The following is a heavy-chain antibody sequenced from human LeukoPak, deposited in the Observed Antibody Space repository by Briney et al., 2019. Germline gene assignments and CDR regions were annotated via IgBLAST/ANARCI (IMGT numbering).Heavy chain of an antibody. CDR2: IYTSGST. CDR1: GGSLSSYY. Sequence: PSETLSLTCTVSGGSLSSYYWSWIRQPAGKGLEWIGRIYTSGSTNYNPSLKSRVTMSVDTSKNQFSLKLSSVTAADTAVYYCARVGEYSYGSDAFDIWGQGTMVTVSS. CDR3: ARVGEYSYGSDAFDI. V-gene: IGHV4-4*07. J-gene: IGHJ3*02. D-gene: IGHD5-18*01.